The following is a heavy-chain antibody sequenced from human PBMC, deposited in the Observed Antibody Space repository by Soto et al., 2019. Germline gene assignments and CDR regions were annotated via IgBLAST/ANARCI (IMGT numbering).Heavy chain of an antibody. CDR2: ISSSGSTI. CDR1: GLTFYDYY. Sequence: GGSIRLSCAACGLTFYDYYMSWIRQAPGKGLEWVSYISSSGSTIYYADSVKGRFTISRDNAKNSLYLQMNSLRAEDTAVYYCARVVAARPAYYYYGMDVCGQGTTVTVSS. CDR3: ARVVAARPAYYYYGMDV. J-gene: IGHJ6*02. D-gene: IGHD6-6*01. V-gene: IGHV3-11*01.